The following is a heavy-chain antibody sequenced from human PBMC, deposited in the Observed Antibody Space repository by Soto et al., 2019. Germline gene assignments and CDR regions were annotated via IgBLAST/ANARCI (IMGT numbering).Heavy chain of an antibody. Sequence: GGSLRLSCAASGFTFSSYAMHWVRQAPGKGLEWVAVISYDGSNKYYADSVKGRFTISRDNSKNTLYLQMNSLRAEDTAVYYCARPHYDSNTFYYFFDYWGQGTLVTVSS. J-gene: IGHJ4*02. CDR3: ARPHYDSNTFYYFFDY. D-gene: IGHD3-22*01. CDR1: GFTFSSYA. CDR2: ISYDGSNK. V-gene: IGHV3-30-3*01.